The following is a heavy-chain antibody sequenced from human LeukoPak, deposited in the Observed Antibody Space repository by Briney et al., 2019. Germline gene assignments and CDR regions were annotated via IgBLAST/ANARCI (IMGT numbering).Heavy chain of an antibody. J-gene: IGHJ4*02. CDR3: AKSYEMTTSKPDY. V-gene: IGHV3-7*03. CDR1: GFPFSSYS. D-gene: IGHD5-24*01. Sequence: PGGSLRLSCAASGFPFSSYSMTWVRQAPGKGLEWVANIKPDGTTKFYVDSVKGRFTISRDNALNSLYLQMNSLRAEDTAVYYCAKSYEMTTSKPDYWGQGTLVTVSS. CDR2: IKPDGTTK.